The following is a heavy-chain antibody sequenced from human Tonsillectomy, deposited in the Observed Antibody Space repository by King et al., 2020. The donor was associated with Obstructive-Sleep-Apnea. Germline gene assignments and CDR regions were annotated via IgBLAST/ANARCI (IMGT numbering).Heavy chain of an antibody. D-gene: IGHD5-18*01. CDR3: ARVSRWLQFNGDY. CDR2: ISSDGSTE. V-gene: IGHV3-30-3*01. Sequence: QLVQSGGGVVQPGRSLRISCVASGFTFSSYAVHWVRQAPGKGLEWVAVISSDGSTEYYADSVKGRFTISRDNSKNTLNLQMNSLRAEDTAIYYCARVSRWLQFNGDYWGQGTLVTVSS. CDR1: GFTFSSYA. J-gene: IGHJ4*02.